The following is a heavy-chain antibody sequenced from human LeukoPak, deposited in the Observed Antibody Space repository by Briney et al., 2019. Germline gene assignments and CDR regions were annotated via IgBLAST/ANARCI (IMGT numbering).Heavy chain of an antibody. CDR2: INHSGST. D-gene: IGHD3-16*01. Sequence: PSETLSLTCAVYGGSFSGYYWSWIRQPPGKGLEWIGEINHSGSTNYNPSLKSRVSISLDTSKNQFSLKLSSVTAADTAVYYCARWSLDWGFDYWGQGSLVTVSS. CDR3: ARWSLDWGFDY. CDR1: GGSFSGYY. V-gene: IGHV4-34*01. J-gene: IGHJ4*02.